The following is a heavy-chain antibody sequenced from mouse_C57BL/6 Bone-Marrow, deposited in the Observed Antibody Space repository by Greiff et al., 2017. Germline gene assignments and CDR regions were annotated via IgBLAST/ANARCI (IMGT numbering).Heavy chain of an antibody. V-gene: IGHV1-55*01. J-gene: IGHJ3*01. CDR1: GYTFTSYW. Sequence: QVQLQQPGAGLVKPGASVKMSCKASGYTFTSYWITWVKQRPGQGLEWIGDIYPGSGSTNYNEKFKSKATLTVDTSSSTAYMQLSSLTSEDSAVYYCARSPYDYDEGFAYWGQGTLVTVSA. CDR2: IYPGSGST. CDR3: ARSPYDYDEGFAY. D-gene: IGHD2-4*01.